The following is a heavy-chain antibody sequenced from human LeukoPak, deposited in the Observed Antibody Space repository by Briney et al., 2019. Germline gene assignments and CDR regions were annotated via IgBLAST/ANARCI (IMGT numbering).Heavy chain of an antibody. D-gene: IGHD6-6*01. CDR3: ARSISNSSFYFFYGIDV. Sequence: GESLKISCKGSGYRFASYWIGWVRQMPGKGLEWVGIIYPGDSDTRYSPSFQGQVTISADKSLSTAYLQWSSLKASDTAMYYCARSISNSSFYFFYGIDVWGQGTTVTVSS. CDR2: IYPGDSDT. V-gene: IGHV5-51*01. J-gene: IGHJ6*02. CDR1: GYRFASYW.